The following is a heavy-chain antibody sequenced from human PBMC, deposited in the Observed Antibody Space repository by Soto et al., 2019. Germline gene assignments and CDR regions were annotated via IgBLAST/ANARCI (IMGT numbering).Heavy chain of an antibody. D-gene: IGHD4-17*01. V-gene: IGHV4-30-2*01. Sequence: SETLSLTCAVSGGSTSSGGYTWSWIRQPPGKSLEWIGYIYHRGSPYYSPSLKSRVTISVDRSKNQFSLKLSSVTAADTAVYFCARAHYGDSGYGMDVWGQGTTVAVSS. J-gene: IGHJ6*02. CDR2: IYHRGSP. CDR3: ARAHYGDSGYGMDV. CDR1: GGSTSSGGYT.